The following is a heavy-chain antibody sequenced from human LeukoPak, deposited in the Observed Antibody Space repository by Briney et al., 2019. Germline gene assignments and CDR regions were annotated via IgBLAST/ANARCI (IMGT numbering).Heavy chain of an antibody. CDR1: GFTFSDYY. CDR3: ARDLTRSYFWSAYTPPPSAFDI. D-gene: IGHD3-3*01. J-gene: IGHJ3*02. Sequence: GGSLRLSCAASGFTFSDYYMSWIRQAPGKGLEWVSYISSGDSTIYYADSVKGRFTISRDNAKNSLYLQMNSLRAEDTAVYYCARDLTRSYFWSAYTPPPSAFDIWGQGTMVTVSS. V-gene: IGHV3-11*04. CDR2: ISSGDSTI.